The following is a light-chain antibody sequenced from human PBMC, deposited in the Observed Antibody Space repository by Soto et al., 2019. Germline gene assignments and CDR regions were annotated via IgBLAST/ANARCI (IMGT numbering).Light chain of an antibody. CDR1: SSDVGVYNF. V-gene: IGLV2-11*01. J-gene: IGLJ3*02. Sequence: QSDLTQPRSVSGSPGQSVAIYCTGTSSDVGVYNFVSWYQQHPGKAPKLIIYDVIKRPAGVPDRYSGSKSGNTASLTLSGLQAEDEADYYCCSYAGSYALWVFGGGTKLTVL. CDR2: DVI. CDR3: CSYAGSYALWV.